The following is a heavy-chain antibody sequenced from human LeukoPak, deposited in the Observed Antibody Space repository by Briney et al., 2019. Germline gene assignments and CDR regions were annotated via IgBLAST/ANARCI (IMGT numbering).Heavy chain of an antibody. Sequence: GGSLRHSCAASGFTFSSYGMHWVRQAPGKGLEWVAVISYDGSNKYYADSVKGRFTISRDNSKNTLYLQMNSLRAEDTAVYYCAKEDRDYDFWSGLNYYYGVDVWGQGTTVTVSS. V-gene: IGHV3-30*18. CDR2: ISYDGSNK. CDR3: AKEDRDYDFWSGLNYYYGVDV. J-gene: IGHJ6*02. CDR1: GFTFSSYG. D-gene: IGHD3-3*01.